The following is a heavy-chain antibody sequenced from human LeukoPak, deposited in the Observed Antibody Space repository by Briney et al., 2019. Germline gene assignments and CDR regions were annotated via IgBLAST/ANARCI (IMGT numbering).Heavy chain of an antibody. V-gene: IGHV1-2*02. CDR2: INPNSGGT. Sequence: ASVKVSCKASGYTFTDYYMHWVRQAPGQGLEWMGWINPNSGGTNYAQKFQGRVTMTRDKSISTAYMELYSLRSDDTAVYYCARTPGYSSSWYGDYWGQGTLVTVSS. CDR3: ARTPGYSSSWYGDY. J-gene: IGHJ4*02. CDR1: GYTFTDYY. D-gene: IGHD6-13*01.